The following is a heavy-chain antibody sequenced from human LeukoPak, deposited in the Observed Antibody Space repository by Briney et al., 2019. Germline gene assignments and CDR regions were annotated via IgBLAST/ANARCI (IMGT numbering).Heavy chain of an antibody. Sequence: GGSLRLSCAASGFTFSDYYMSWIRQAPGKGLEWVSYISSSGSTIYYADSVKGRFTISRDNSKNTLYLQMNSLRAEDTAVYYCARGAKQQLVPFDYWGQGTLVTVSS. J-gene: IGHJ4*02. CDR2: ISSSGSTI. CDR1: GFTFSDYY. CDR3: ARGAKQQLVPFDY. V-gene: IGHV3-11*04. D-gene: IGHD6-13*01.